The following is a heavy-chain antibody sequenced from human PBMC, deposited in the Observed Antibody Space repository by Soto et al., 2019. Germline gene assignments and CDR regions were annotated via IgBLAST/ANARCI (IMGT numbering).Heavy chain of an antibody. CDR1: GGNFSTSD. D-gene: IGHD6-13*01. Sequence: GASVKVSCKASGGNFSTSDISWVRQAPGQGLEWMGGIIPIFGTANYAQKFQGRVTITADESTSTAYMELSSLRSEDTAVYYCARIVIAAAGSSFDYWGQGTLVTVSS. V-gene: IGHV1-69*13. CDR2: IIPIFGTA. CDR3: ARIVIAAAGSSFDY. J-gene: IGHJ4*02.